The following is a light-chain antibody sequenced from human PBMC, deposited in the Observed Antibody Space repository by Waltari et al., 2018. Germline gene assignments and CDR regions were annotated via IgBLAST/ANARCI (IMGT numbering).Light chain of an antibody. CDR3: MQARQTPSSTPSYT. V-gene: IGKV2-28*01. Sequence: IVMTQSPLSLSVPPGEPASIACGSSQSLLYVNGNNYLDFYLQRPGQSPQILIYLGANRASGVPERFSGSGSSTEFTLRISRVEAEDVGLYYCMQARQTPSSTPSYTLGQGTKLEIK. CDR2: LGA. CDR1: QSLLYVNGNNY. J-gene: IGKJ2*01.